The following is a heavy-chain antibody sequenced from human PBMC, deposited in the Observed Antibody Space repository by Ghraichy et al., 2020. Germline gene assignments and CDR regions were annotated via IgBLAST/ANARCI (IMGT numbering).Heavy chain of an antibody. CDR2: IKQDGSEK. J-gene: IGHJ1*01. Sequence: GGSLRLSCAASGFPFSTSWMSWVRQAPGKRLEWVANIKQDGSEKYYVDSVKGRFTISRDNAKNSLYLRMNSLRAEDTAVYYCAADSSSWQECFHHWGQGTLVTVSS. D-gene: IGHD6-13*01. CDR3: AADSSSWQECFHH. CDR1: GFPFSTSW. V-gene: IGHV3-7*05.